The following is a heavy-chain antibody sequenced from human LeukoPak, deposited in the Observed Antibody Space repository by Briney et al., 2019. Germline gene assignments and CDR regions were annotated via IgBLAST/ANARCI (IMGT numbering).Heavy chain of an antibody. V-gene: IGHV3-30*18. J-gene: IGHJ4*02. CDR1: GFTFSSYG. CDR3: AKDQSAYCGGDCYPTDY. CDR2: ISYDGSNK. D-gene: IGHD2-21*01. Sequence: GRSLRLSCAASGFTFSSYGMHWVRQAPGKGLEWVAVISYDGSNKYYADSVKGRFTISRDNSKNTLYLQMNSLRAEDTAVYYCAKDQSAYCGGDCYPTDYWGQGTLVTVSS.